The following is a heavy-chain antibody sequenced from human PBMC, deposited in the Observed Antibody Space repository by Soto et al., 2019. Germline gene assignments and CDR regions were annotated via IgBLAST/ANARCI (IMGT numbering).Heavy chain of an antibody. Sequence: QVHLEQSGGEVKKPGASVKVSCKASNYTFSGYAISWVRQAPGQGLEWMGWISGYNGHTTYAPKFQGRLTMTTDTSTTTAYMDLRSLGSDDTAIYYCARLLQYCAPDYWGQGTLVTVSS. CDR2: ISGYNGHT. CDR3: ARLLQYCAPDY. D-gene: IGHD1-26*01. CDR1: NYTFSGYA. V-gene: IGHV1-18*01. J-gene: IGHJ4*02.